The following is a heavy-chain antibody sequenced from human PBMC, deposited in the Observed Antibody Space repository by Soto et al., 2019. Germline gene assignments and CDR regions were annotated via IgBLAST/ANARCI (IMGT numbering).Heavy chain of an antibody. D-gene: IGHD2-15*01. V-gene: IGHV3-20*01. Sequence: SGGSLRLSCAASGFTFDDYGMSWVRQAPGKGLEWVSGINRNGGSTGYADSVKGRFTISRGNAKNFLYLQMNSLRAEDTALYHCARDIGYCSGGSCPNWFDPWGQGTLVTSPQ. CDR2: INRNGGST. J-gene: IGHJ5*02. CDR3: ARDIGYCSGGSCPNWFDP. CDR1: GFTFDDYG.